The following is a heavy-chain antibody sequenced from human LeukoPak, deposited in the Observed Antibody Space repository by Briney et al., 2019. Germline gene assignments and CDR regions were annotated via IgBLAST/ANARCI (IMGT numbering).Heavy chain of an antibody. D-gene: IGHD3-10*01. CDR1: GGSFGNYA. Sequence: GASVKASCKASGGSFGNYAVSWVRQAPGQGLEWMGRLIPMFDTQNHAQKFQGRVTIFADKSTGTVYLDLNSLTSDDTAVYYCATESNYYLDDWGQGTLVTVSS. J-gene: IGHJ4*02. V-gene: IGHV1-69*06. CDR3: ATESNYYLDD. CDR2: LIPMFDTQ.